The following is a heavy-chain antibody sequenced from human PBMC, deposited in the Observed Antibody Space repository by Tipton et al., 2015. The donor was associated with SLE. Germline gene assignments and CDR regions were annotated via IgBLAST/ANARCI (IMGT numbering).Heavy chain of an antibody. CDR1: ELTFSGYS. J-gene: IGHJ6*02. CDR3: ARAQEQLVYYYYYGMDV. V-gene: IGHV3-21*04. Sequence: SLRLSCAASELTFSGYSMNWVRQAPGKGLEWVSSISSSSGYIIYADSVKGRFTISRDNAKNALYLQMNSLRAEDTALYYCARAQEQLVYYYYYGMDVWGQGTTVTVSS. CDR2: ISSSSGYI. D-gene: IGHD6-6*01.